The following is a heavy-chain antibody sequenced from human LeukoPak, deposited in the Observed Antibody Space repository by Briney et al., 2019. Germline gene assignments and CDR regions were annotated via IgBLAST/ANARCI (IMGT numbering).Heavy chain of an antibody. J-gene: IGHJ6*02. CDR2: INPNSGGT. CDR1: GYTFTGYY. V-gene: IGHV1-2*02. Sequence: ASVKVSCRASGYTFTGYYMHWVRQAPGQGLEWMGWINPNSGGTNYAQKFQGRVTMTRDTSISTAYMELSSLRSDDTAVYYCASISSSSWEGQPSYYYGMDVWGQGTTVTVSS. CDR3: ASISSSSWEGQPSYYYGMDV. D-gene: IGHD6-13*01.